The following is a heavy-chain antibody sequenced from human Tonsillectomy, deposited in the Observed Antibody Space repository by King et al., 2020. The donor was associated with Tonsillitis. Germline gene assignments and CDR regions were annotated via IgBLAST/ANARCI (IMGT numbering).Heavy chain of an antibody. J-gene: IGHJ3*02. Sequence: QLQESGPGLVKPSQTLSLTCTVSGGSISSGTYYWSWIRQPPGKGLEWIGSIYYSGSTYYNPSLKSRVTISVDTSKNQFSLKLSSVTAADTAVYYCSRLYGDYGHAFDIWGQGTMVTVSS. V-gene: IGHV4-39*01. CDR2: IYYSGST. CDR3: SRLYGDYGHAFDI. D-gene: IGHD4-17*01. CDR1: GGSISSGTYY.